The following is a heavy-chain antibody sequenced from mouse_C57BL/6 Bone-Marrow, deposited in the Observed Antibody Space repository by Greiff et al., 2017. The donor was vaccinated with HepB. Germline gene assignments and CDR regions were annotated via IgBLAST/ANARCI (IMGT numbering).Heavy chain of an antibody. Sequence: EVKLMESGGDLVKPGGSLKLSCAASGFTFSSYGMSWVRQTPDKRLEWVATISSGGSYTYYPESVKGRFTISRDNAKNTLYLQMSSLKSEDTAMYYCASRLHGAWFAYWGQGTRVTVSA. J-gene: IGHJ3*01. D-gene: IGHD2-4*01. CDR2: ISSGGSYT. V-gene: IGHV5-6*01. CDR3: ASRLHGAWFAY. CDR1: GFTFSSYG.